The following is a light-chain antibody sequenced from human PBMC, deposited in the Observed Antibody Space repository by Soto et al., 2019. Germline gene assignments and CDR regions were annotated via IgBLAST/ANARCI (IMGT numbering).Light chain of an antibody. CDR1: SSDVGGYNY. CDR2: EVN. J-gene: IGLJ1*01. CDR3: TSGASNNKI. Sequence: QSALTQPPSASGSPGQSVAISCTGTSSDVGGYNYVSWFQQHPGEAPKLIISEVNKRPSGVPDRFSGSKSGNTASLTVSGRQADDEAAYYYSTSGASNNKIFGAGTKVTVL. V-gene: IGLV2-8*01.